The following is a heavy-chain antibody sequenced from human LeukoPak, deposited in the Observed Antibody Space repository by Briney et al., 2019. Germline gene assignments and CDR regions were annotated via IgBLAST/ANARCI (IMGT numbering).Heavy chain of an antibody. CDR2: AHTSGSP. V-gene: IGHV4-4*07. D-gene: IGHD3-10*01. Sequence: PSETLSLTCDVSGGSTSRHYWSWIRLPAGKGLEWIGRAHTSGSPDYSPSLKSRVTMSVGTSKNQVSLRLSSMTAADTAVYFCARVSYNAGSFISGGWFDPWGQGIRVTVSS. J-gene: IGHJ5*02. CDR3: ARVSYNAGSFISGGWFDP. CDR1: GGSTSRHY.